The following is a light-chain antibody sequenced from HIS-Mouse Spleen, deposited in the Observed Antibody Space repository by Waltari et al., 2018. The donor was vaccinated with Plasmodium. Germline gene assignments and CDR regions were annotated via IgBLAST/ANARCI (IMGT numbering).Light chain of an antibody. CDR1: RSDVGGYHY. CDR3: SSYTSSSTPWV. CDR2: EVS. J-gene: IGLJ3*02. Sequence: QSALTQPASVSGSPGQSITISCTGPRSDVGGYHYFSWYQQPPGKAPKLMIYEVSNRPSGVSNRFSGSKSGNTASLTISGLQAEDEADYYCSSYTSSSTPWVFGGGTKLTVL. V-gene: IGLV2-14*01.